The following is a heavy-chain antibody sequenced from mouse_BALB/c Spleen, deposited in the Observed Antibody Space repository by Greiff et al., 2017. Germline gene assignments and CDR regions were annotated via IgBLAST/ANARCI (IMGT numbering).Heavy chain of an antibody. Sequence: EEQVVESGGGLVKPGGSLKLSCAASGFAFSSYDMSWVRQTPEKRLEWVAYISSGGGSTYYPDTVKGRFTISRDNAKNTLYLQMSSLKSEDTAMYYYARLNYYDSSFAYWGQGTLVTVSA. CDR3: ARLNYYDSSFAY. CDR1: GFAFSSYD. J-gene: IGHJ3*01. D-gene: IGHD1-1*01. CDR2: ISSGGGST. V-gene: IGHV5-12-1*01.